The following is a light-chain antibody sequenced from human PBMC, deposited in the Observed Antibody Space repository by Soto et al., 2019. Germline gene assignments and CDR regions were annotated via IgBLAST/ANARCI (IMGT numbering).Light chain of an antibody. CDR2: GAS. V-gene: IGKV3-15*01. CDR3: QQYNDWPRT. CDR1: QSVGSN. J-gene: IGKJ1*01. Sequence: EIVMTQSPAILSVSPGERATLSCRASQSVGSNLVWYQQKPGQAPRLLIYGASTRGTGIPARFSGSGSGTEFTLTISSLQSEDFAVYYCQQYNDWPRTFGQGTEVENK.